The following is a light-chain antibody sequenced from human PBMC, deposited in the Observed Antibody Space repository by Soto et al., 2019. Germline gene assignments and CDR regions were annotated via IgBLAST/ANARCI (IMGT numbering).Light chain of an antibody. V-gene: IGKV1-5*01. Sequence: DIQMTQSPSTLSASVGDTVTVTCGASQSIGRWLAWYQQKPGKAPKLLIFDASTLENGVPARFSGSRSGPEFSLTISSLQPDDFATYYCQQYYSYWTFGQGTKVDIK. CDR1: QSIGRW. CDR2: DAS. J-gene: IGKJ1*01. CDR3: QQYYSYWT.